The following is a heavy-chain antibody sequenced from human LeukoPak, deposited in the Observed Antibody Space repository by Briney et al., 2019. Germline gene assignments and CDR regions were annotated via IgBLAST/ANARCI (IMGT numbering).Heavy chain of an antibody. D-gene: IGHD1-26*01. V-gene: IGHV3-48*03. Sequence: PVGSLRLSCAASGFTFSSYEMNWVRQAPGKGLGWVSYISSSGSTIYSAESVKGRFTISRDNAKNSLYLQLNSLRAEDTAVYYCARSLVVGATYPYHWGQGTLVTVSS. CDR3: ARSLVVGATYPYH. CDR1: GFTFSSYE. CDR2: ISSSGSTI. J-gene: IGHJ5*02.